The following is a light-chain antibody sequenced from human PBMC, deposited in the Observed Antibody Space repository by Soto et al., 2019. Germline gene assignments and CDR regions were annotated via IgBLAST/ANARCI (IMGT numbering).Light chain of an antibody. CDR2: DAS. V-gene: IGKV3-11*01. J-gene: IGKJ2*01. Sequence: EIVLTQSPATLSLSPGERATLSCRTSQSVAGDLAWYQQKPGQAPRLLIYDASNRATGIPARFSGSGSGTDFTLPISSLEPEDFAVYYCQQRSNWPLMFTFGQGTKLEIK. CDR3: QQRSNWPLMFT. CDR1: QSVAGD.